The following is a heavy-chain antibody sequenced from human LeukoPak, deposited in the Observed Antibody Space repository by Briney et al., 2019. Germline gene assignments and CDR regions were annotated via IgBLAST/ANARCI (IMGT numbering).Heavy chain of an antibody. CDR3: ARGWNLTLWADY. CDR1: GFTFSSYA. J-gene: IGHJ4*02. Sequence: PGGSLRLYCAASGFTFSSYAMHWVRQAPGKGLEWVAVISYDGSNKYYADSVKGRFTISRDNSKNTLYLQMNSLRGEDTAVYYCARGWNLTLWADYWGQGTLVTVSS. V-gene: IGHV3-30*04. D-gene: IGHD1-1*01. CDR2: ISYDGSNK.